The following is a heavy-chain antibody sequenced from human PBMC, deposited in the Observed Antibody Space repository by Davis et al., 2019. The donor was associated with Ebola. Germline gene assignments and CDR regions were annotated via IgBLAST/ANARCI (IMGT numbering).Heavy chain of an antibody. CDR2: IKSEANTYAT. CDR1: GFTFSGTA. CDR3: TRGRGE. V-gene: IGHV3-73*01. J-gene: IGHJ4*02. D-gene: IGHD1-26*01. Sequence: GGSLRLSCAASGFTFSGTAMHWVRQASGKGLEWVGRIKSEANTYATTYAASVKGRFTISRDDSKNTAYLQMNSLRIEDTAVYYCTRGRGEWGQGTPVIVSS.